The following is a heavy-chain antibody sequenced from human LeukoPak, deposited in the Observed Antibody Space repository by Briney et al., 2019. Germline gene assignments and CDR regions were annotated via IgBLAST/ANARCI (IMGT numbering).Heavy chain of an antibody. CDR1: GFTFSSYA. J-gene: IGHJ4*02. V-gene: IGHV3-30-3*01. CDR2: ISYDGSNK. CDR3: ARDPRDGRNILSLDY. D-gene: IGHD5-24*01. Sequence: PGGSLRLSCAASGFTFSSYAMHWVRQAPGKGLEWVAVISYDGSNKYYADSVKGRFTISRDNSKNTLYLQMNSLRAEDTAVYYCARDPRDGRNILSLDYWGQGTLVTVSS.